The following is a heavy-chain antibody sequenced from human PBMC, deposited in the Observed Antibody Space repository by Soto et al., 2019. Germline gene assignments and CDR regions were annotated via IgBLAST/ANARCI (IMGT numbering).Heavy chain of an antibody. J-gene: IGHJ6*02. CDR1: GRSISSGGYS. D-gene: IGHD5-12*01. V-gene: IGHV4-31*11. CDR2: IYYSGST. Sequence: SETLSLTCAVSGRSISSGGYSWSWIRKLPGKGLEWIGYIYYSGSTYYNPSLKSRVTISVDTSKSQFSLKLSSVTAADTAVYFCARIDGYDFLYYYYGMDVWGQGTTLTVSS. CDR3: ARIDGYDFLYYYYGMDV.